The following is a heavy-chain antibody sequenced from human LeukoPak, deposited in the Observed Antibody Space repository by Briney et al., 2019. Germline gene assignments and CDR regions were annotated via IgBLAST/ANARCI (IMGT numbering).Heavy chain of an antibody. D-gene: IGHD3-22*01. J-gene: IGHJ6*02. V-gene: IGHV4-30-2*01. Sequence: SQTLSLTCAVSGGSISSGGYSWSWIRQPPGKGLEWIGYIYHSGSTYYNPSLKSRVTISVDRSKNQFSLKLSSVTAADTPVYYCAREGGYSPRGGMDVWGQGTTVTVSS. CDR1: GGSISSGGYS. CDR3: AREGGYSPRGGMDV. CDR2: IYHSGST.